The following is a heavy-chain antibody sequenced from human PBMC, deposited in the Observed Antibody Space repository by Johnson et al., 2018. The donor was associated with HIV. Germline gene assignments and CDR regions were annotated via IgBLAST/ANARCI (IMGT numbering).Heavy chain of an antibody. J-gene: IGHJ3*02. D-gene: IGHD6-19*01. CDR3: AKELALYSSGYGGDAFDI. CDR2: ISYDGNSK. V-gene: IGHV3-30*04. Sequence: QVQLVESGGGVVQPGRSLRLSCAASGFTFSSYPMHWVRQAPGKGLEWVAFISYDGNSKYFADSVQGRFTISKNNSKNTLYLQMNSLRAEDTAVYYCAKELALYSSGYGGDAFDIWGQGTMVTVSS. CDR1: GFTFSSYP.